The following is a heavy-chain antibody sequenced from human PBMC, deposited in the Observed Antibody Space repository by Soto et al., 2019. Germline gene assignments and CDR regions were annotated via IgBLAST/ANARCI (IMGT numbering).Heavy chain of an antibody. Sequence: EVQLVESGGGLVKPGGSLRLSCAASGFTFSSYSMNWVRQAPGKGLEWVSSISSSGTYIYYADSVKGRFTISRDNAKNSLYMQMNSLRAEDTAVYYCAFAGSGSYSNVAAAFDIWGQGTMVTVSS. J-gene: IGHJ3*02. V-gene: IGHV3-21*01. D-gene: IGHD3-10*01. CDR1: GFTFSSYS. CDR3: AFAGSGSYSNVAAAFDI. CDR2: ISSSGTYI.